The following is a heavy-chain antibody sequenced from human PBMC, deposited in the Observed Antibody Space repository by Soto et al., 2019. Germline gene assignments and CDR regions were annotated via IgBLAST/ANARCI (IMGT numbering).Heavy chain of an antibody. CDR3: GKNGAAGEIDSSGYRRRQRDYYYGMDV. V-gene: IGHV3-43*01. CDR2: ISWDGGST. D-gene: IGHD3-22*01. J-gene: IGHJ6*01. CDR1: GFTFDDYT. Sequence: GGSLRLSCAASGFTFDDYTMHWVRQAPGKGLEWVSLISWDGGSTYYADSVKGRFTISRDNSKNSLYLQMNSLRTEDTALYYCGKNGAAGEIDSSGYRRRQRDYYYGMDVWGQGTTVTVSS.